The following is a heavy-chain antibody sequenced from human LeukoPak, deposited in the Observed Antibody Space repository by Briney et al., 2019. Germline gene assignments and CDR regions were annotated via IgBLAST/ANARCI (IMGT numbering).Heavy chain of an antibody. CDR3: ARGRSVTIFGVVIISWSDP. CDR2: INPSGGST. CDR1: GYTFTSYY. Sequence: ASVTVSCTASGYTFTSYYMHWVRQAPGQGLEWMGIINPSGGSTSYAQKFQGRVTMTRDTSTSTVYMELSSLRSEDTAVYYCARGRSVTIFGVVIISWSDPWGQGTLVTVSS. V-gene: IGHV1-46*01. D-gene: IGHD3-3*01. J-gene: IGHJ5*02.